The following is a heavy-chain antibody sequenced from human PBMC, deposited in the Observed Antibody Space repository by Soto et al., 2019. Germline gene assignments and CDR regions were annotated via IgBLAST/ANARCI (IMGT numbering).Heavy chain of an antibody. CDR3: ASQWLGYTPRPTYYYYYYGMDV. CDR1: GVPFSSYA. Sequence: PGGSLRLSCAASGVPFSSYAMHWVRQAPGKGLEWVAVISYDGSNKYYADSVKGRFTISRDNSKNTLYLQMNSLRAEDTAVYYCASQWLGYTPRPTYYYYYYGMDVWGQGTTVTVSS. J-gene: IGHJ6*02. D-gene: IGHD6-19*01. CDR2: ISYDGSNK. V-gene: IGHV3-30-3*01.